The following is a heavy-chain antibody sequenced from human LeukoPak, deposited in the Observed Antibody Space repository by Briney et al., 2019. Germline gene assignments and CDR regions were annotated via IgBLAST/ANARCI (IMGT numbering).Heavy chain of an antibody. J-gene: IGHJ6*03. D-gene: IGHD6-6*01. CDR3: ARDDGGSSSSRYYYYMDV. CDR1: GGSISSNSYY. CDR2: IYYSGST. V-gene: IGHV4-39*02. Sequence: SETLSLTCAVSGGSISSNSYYWGWIRQPPGKGLGWIGSIYYSGSTYYNPSLKSRVTISVDTSKNQFSLKLSSVTAADTAVYYCARDDGGSSSSRYYYYMDVWGKGTTVTVSS.